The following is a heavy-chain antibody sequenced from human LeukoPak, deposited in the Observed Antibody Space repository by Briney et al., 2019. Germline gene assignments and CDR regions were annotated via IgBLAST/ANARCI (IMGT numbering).Heavy chain of an antibody. D-gene: IGHD2-2*01. Sequence: ASVKVSCKASGYTFTSYYMHWVRQAPGQGLEWMGIINPSGGSTSYAQKFQGRVTMNRDTPTSTVYMELSSLRSEDTAVHYCARDYVVPAAMSHPTTIGWFDPWGQGTLVTVSS. J-gene: IGHJ5*02. V-gene: IGHV1-46*01. CDR2: INPSGGST. CDR1: GYTFTSYY. CDR3: ARDYVVPAAMSHPTTIGWFDP.